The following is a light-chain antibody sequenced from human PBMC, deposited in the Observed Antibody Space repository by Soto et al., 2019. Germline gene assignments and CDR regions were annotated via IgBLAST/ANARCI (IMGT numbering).Light chain of an antibody. CDR3: QQYNNWPPWT. J-gene: IGKJ1*01. CDR1: QSVSSN. Sequence: EIVMTQSPATLSVSPGERATLSCRASQSVSSNLAWYQQKPGQAPRLLIYGASTRATGIPARFSGSGSGTEFXXTISXLQSEDFAVYYCQQYNNWPPWTFGQGTKVEIK. CDR2: GAS. V-gene: IGKV3-15*01.